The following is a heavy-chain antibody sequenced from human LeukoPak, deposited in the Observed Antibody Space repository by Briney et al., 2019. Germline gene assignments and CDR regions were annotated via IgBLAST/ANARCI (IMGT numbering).Heavy chain of an antibody. J-gene: IGHJ4*02. CDR3: AKAGAVVVVAAKYFDY. D-gene: IGHD2-15*01. CDR1: GFTFSSYA. Sequence: GGSLRLSCAASGFTFSSYAMSWVRQAPGKGLEWVSAISGSGDSTYYADSVKGRLTISRDNSKNTLYLQMNSLRAEDTAVYYCAKAGAVVVVAAKYFDYWGQGTLVTVSS. CDR2: ISGSGDST. V-gene: IGHV3-23*01.